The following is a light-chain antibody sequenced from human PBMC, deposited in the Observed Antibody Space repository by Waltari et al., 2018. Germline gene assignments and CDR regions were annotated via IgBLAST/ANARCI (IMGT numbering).Light chain of an antibody. V-gene: IGLV1-40*01. Sequence: SVLTQPPSVSGAPGQRVTISCTGSWSNIGAGSDVHWYQQLPGKAPTLLVYGVNTRPPGVPDRFFGSKSGTSASLAIPGLQPEDEADYYCQSYDTSLGVVFGGGTKLTVL. J-gene: IGLJ2*01. CDR3: QSYDTSLGVV. CDR2: GVN. CDR1: WSNIGAGSD.